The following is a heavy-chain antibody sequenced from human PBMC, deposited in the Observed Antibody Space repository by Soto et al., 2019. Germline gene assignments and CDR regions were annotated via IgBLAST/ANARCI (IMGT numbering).Heavy chain of an antibody. CDR2: IIPIFGTA. V-gene: IGHV1-69*01. CDR1: GGTFSSYS. J-gene: IGHJ4*02. CDR3: ARDGGRHSGGIDY. Sequence: QVQLVQSGAEVKKPGSSVKVSCKASGGTFSSYSINWVRQAPGQGLEWMGEIIPIFGTAKCAQKFEGRVTITADESTSTADMELSSLRSEDTAVYYCARDGGRHSGGIDYWGQGTVVTVSS. D-gene: IGHD1-26*01.